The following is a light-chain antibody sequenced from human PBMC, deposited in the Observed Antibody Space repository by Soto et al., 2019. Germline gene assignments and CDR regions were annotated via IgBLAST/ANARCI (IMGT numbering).Light chain of an antibody. V-gene: IGLV2-11*01. J-gene: IGLJ2*01. CDR2: DVS. CDR1: SGDVGYYNY. Sequence: QPVLTQSRSVSGSPGQSVTISCTGTSGDVGYYNYVSWYQQHPGKAPKLMIYDVSKRPSGVPDRFSGSKSGNTASLTIAGLRAEDEAQYFCSSYAGTSTFVLFGGGTKLTVL. CDR3: SSYAGTSTFVL.